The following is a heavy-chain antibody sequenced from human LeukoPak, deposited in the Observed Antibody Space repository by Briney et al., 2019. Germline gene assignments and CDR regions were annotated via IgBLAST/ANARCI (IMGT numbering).Heavy chain of an antibody. J-gene: IGHJ1*01. CDR3: ARILIHRTTSXYXEVWXXXTXXTVSXXXXSAPXYYLQH. D-gene: IGHD3-16*02. CDR1: GFTFSSNV. V-gene: IGHV3-66*01. CDR2: IYSGGST. Sequence: GGSLRLSCAASGFTFSSNVMSWVRQAPGKGLEWVSVIYSGGSTYYADSVKGRFTISRDNSKNTLYLQMNSLRAEDTAVYYCARILIHRTTSXYXEVWXXXTXXTVSXXXXSAPXYYLQH.